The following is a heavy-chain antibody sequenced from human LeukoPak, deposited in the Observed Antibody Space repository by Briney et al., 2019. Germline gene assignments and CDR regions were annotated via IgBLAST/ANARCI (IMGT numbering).Heavy chain of an antibody. CDR3: AREKYSGYEGRFDY. Sequence: TSETLSLTCTVSGGSISSYYWSWIRQPPGKGLEWIGYIYYSGSTNYNPSLKSRVTISVDTSKNQFSLKLSSVTAADTAVYYCAREKYSGYEGRFDYWGQGTLVTVSS. J-gene: IGHJ4*02. CDR1: GGSISSYY. V-gene: IGHV4-59*01. D-gene: IGHD5-12*01. CDR2: IYYSGST.